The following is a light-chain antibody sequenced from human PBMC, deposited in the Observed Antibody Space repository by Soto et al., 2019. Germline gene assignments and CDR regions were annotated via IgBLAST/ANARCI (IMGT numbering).Light chain of an antibody. CDR1: LSVSVY. CDR3: HQRPYWPPIT. CDR2: DAS. V-gene: IGKV3-11*01. Sequence: GVSQSIATVSLSTREKTTVAAMTSLSVSVYLDWYQQKPGQAPRLLISDASNRATGIPARFSGSGSGTDFTLTISSLEPEDFAVYYCHQRPYWPPITFGQGTRLENK. J-gene: IGKJ5*01.